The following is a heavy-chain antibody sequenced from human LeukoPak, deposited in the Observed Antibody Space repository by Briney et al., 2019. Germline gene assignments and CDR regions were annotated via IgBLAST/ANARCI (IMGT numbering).Heavy chain of an antibody. CDR1: GGSISSYY. J-gene: IGHJ4*02. V-gene: IGHV4-59*01. CDR3: ARDRYYFDY. Sequence: SKTLSLTCTVSGGSISSYYWSWIRQPPGKGLEWIGYIYYSGSTNYNPSLKSRVTISVDTSKNQFSLKLSSVTAADTAVYYCARDRYYFDYWGQGTLVTVSS. CDR2: IYYSGST.